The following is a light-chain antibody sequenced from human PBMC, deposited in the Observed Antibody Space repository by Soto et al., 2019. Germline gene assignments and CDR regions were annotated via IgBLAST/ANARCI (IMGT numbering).Light chain of an antibody. CDR2: GDH. Sequence: QSVLTQPPSASGTPGQRVTISRSGSSSNIGSSTVSWYHQLPGSAPKLLIFGDHQRPSGIPDRFSGSKSGTSASLAISGLQSDDEADYYCAAWDDSLNGVLFGGGTKVTVL. CDR3: AAWDDSLNGVL. V-gene: IGLV1-44*01. CDR1: SSNIGSST. J-gene: IGLJ2*01.